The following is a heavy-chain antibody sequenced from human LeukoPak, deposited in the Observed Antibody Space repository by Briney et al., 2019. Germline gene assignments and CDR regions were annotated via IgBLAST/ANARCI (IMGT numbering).Heavy chain of an antibody. CDR3: ARRAGAYSHPYDY. CDR2: IYSGTI. Sequence: GGSLRLSCTVSGFTVSSNSMSWVRQAPGKGLEWVSFIYSGTIHYSDSVKGRFTISRDNSKNTPYLQMNSLRAEDTAVYYCARRAGAYSHPYDYWGQGTLVTVSS. CDR1: GFTVSSNS. V-gene: IGHV3-53*01. J-gene: IGHJ4*02. D-gene: IGHD4/OR15-4a*01.